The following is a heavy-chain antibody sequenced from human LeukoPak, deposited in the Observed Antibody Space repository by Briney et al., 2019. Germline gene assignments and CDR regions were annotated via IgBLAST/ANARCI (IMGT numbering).Heavy chain of an antibody. CDR2: ISYDGSNK. CDR3: AKLPSRGVTKEPFDY. J-gene: IGHJ4*02. CDR1: GLTFSSYG. D-gene: IGHD2-21*02. Sequence: GGSLRLSCAASGLTFSSYGMHWVRQAPGKGLEWVAVISYDGSNKYYADSVKGRFTISRDNSKNTLYLQMNSLRAEDTAVYYCAKLPSRGVTKEPFDYWGQGTLVTVSS. V-gene: IGHV3-30*18.